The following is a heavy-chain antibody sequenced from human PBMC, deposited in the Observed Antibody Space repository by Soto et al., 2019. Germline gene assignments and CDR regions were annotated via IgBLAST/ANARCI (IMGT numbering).Heavy chain of an antibody. Sequence: TLSLTSTGSGGPIHSYYWSWIRQPPGKVLEWIGYIYYSGSTNYNPSLKSRVTISVDTSKNHFSLILSSVTVADTVVYYCARHVGNYGDWAFEFWGPGNLVTVSS. CDR2: IYYSGST. CDR1: GGPIHSYY. D-gene: IGHD3-10*01. J-gene: IGHJ4*02. CDR3: ARHVGNYGDWAFEF. V-gene: IGHV4-59*08.